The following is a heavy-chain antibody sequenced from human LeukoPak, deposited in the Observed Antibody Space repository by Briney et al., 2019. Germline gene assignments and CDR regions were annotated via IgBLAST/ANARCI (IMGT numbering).Heavy chain of an antibody. D-gene: IGHD1-1*01. CDR1: GYSISSGYY. V-gene: IGHV4-38-2*02. Sequence: SETLSLTCTVSGYSISSGYYWGWIRQPPGKGLEWTGSINHSGSTNYNPSLKSRVTISVDTSKNQFSLKLSSVTAADTAVYYCAKLELGGWNDYWGQGTLVTVSS. CDR3: AKLELGGWNDY. CDR2: INHSGST. J-gene: IGHJ4*02.